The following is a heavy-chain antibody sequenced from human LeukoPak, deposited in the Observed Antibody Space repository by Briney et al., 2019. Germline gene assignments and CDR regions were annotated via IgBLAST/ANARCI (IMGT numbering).Heavy chain of an antibody. V-gene: IGHV3-9*01. CDR2: IRWSSGSI. D-gene: IGHD2-2*02. CDR3: AKGLVPAAIGWFDP. J-gene: IGHJ5*02. Sequence: GRSLRLSCAASGFTFDYYAMHWVRQAPGEGRAWVSGIRWSSGSIGYADSVKGRFTISRDNAKNSLYLQMNSLRAEDTALYYCAKGLVPAAIGWFDPWGQGTLVTVSS. CDR1: GFTFDYYA.